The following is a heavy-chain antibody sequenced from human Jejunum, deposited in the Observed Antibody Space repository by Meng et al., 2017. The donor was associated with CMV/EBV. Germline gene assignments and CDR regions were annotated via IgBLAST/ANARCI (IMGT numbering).Heavy chain of an antibody. J-gene: IGHJ5*01. V-gene: IGHV3-53*01. CDR3: AREQMGAWRGYFDC. CDR2: LYEGGSA. Sequence: ASRLTVSDNRMTWVRQVAGQGLQWVSTLYEGGSAHYAPSVEGRFTISKDNSGNMVYLQMNSLRVEDTAVYYCAREQMGAWRGYFDCWGQGILVTVSS. D-gene: IGHD3-3*01. CDR1: RLTVSDNR.